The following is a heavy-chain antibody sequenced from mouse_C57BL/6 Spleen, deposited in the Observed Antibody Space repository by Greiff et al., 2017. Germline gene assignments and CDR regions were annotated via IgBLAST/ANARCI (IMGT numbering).Heavy chain of an antibody. CDR1: GYTFTSYW. J-gene: IGHJ4*01. CDR2: IHPTDSDT. CDR3: AMGYYGSSPYARDY. D-gene: IGHD1-1*01. Sequence: QVQLQQPGAELVKPGASVKVSCKASGYTFTSYWMHWVKQRPGQGLEWIGRIHPTDSDTNYNQKFKGKATLTVDQSSSTAYLQLSSLTSEDSAVYYCAMGYYGSSPYARDYWGQGTSGTVSS. V-gene: IGHV1-74*01.